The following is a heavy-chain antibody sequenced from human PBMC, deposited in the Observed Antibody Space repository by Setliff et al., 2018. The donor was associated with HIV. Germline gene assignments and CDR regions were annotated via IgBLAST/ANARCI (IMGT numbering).Heavy chain of an antibody. CDR3: AKGARGPTEYFQH. Sequence: PGGSLRLSCAASGFTFSSYAMHWVRQAPGKGLEWVAVILYDGSNKYYADLVKGRFTIARDNSKNTLYLQMNSLRGEDTAVYYCAKGARGPTEYFQHWGQGTLVTVSS. J-gene: IGHJ1*01. V-gene: IGHV3-30*18. CDR2: ILYDGSNK. CDR1: GFTFSSYA.